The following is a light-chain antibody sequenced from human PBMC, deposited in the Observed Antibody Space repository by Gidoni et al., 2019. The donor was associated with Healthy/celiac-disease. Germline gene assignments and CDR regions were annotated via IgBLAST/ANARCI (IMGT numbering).Light chain of an antibody. CDR1: QDISNY. Sequence: DIQMTQSPSSLSASVGDRVTITCQASQDISNYLNWDQQKPGKAPKLLIYDASNLETGVPSRFSGSGSGTDFTFTISSLQPEDIATYYCQQYGNLLVTFGQGTKLEIK. J-gene: IGKJ2*01. CDR3: QQYGNLLVT. V-gene: IGKV1-33*01. CDR2: DAS.